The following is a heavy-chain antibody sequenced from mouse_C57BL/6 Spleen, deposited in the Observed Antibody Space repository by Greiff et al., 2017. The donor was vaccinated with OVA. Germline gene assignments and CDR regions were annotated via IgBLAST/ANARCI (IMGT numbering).Heavy chain of an antibody. J-gene: IGHJ1*03. V-gene: IGHV5-6*01. Sequence: EVKLMESGGDLVKPGGSLKLSCAASGFTFSSYGMSWVRQTPDKRLEWVATISSGGSYTYYPDSVKGRFTISRDNAKNTLYLQMSSLKSEDTAMYYCAREGGYDGYFDVWGTGTTVTVSS. CDR3: AREGGYDGYFDV. CDR1: GFTFSSYG. CDR2: ISSGGSYT. D-gene: IGHD2-2*01.